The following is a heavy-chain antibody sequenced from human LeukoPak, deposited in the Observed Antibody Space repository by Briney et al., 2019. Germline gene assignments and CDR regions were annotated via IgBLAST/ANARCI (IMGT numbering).Heavy chain of an antibody. V-gene: IGHV3-20*04. J-gene: IGHJ4*02. Sequence: GGSLRLSCAASGFTFDDYGMSWVRQAPGQGLEWVSGINWNGGRTGYADSVKGRFTISRDNAKNSLYLQMNSLRSEDTAVYYCARLWSYDILTGHLVYWGGGSQV. CDR2: INWNGGRT. D-gene: IGHD3-9*01. CDR3: ARLWSYDILTGHLVY. CDR1: GFTFDDYG.